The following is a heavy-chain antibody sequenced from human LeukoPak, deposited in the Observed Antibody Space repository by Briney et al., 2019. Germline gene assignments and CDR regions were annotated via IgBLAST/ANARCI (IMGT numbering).Heavy chain of an antibody. Sequence: SETLSLTCTVSGGSISSYYWSWIRQPPGKGLEWIGYIYYSGSTNYNPSLKSRVTISVDTSKNQFSLKLSSVTAADTAVYYCARHLSVEYSSSSYDYWGQGTLVTVSS. J-gene: IGHJ4*02. CDR1: GGSISSYY. V-gene: IGHV4-59*08. CDR3: ARHLSVEYSSSSYDY. CDR2: IYYSGST. D-gene: IGHD6-6*01.